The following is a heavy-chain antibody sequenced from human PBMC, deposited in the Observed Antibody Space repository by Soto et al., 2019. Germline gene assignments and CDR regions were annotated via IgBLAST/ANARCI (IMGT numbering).Heavy chain of an antibody. J-gene: IGHJ3*02. CDR3: AKEDDAWTNGHFDI. CDR1: EFTISSYA. D-gene: IGHD2-8*01. Sequence: GLSLRVSWAAAEFTISSYAMSWVRKDQGKGLEWVSGISGSGGSAYYADSVKGRFTISRDNPKNTLYVQMNSLRSEDTAIYYCAKEDDAWTNGHFDIWGQGTLVTVSS. CDR2: ISGSGGSA. V-gene: IGHV3-23*01.